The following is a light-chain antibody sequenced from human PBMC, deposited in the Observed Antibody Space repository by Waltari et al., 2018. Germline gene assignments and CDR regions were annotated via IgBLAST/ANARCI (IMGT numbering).Light chain of an antibody. CDR3: QALGSNRWV. J-gene: IGLJ3*02. CDR1: VLGSKT. CDR2: QDI. Sequence: SSELTQPPSASVSAGQTASITCSGNVLGSKTASWYQHKPGQSPLLVIYQDIYRPSGIPERFSGSKSGNTATLAISGTQAMDDADYYCQALGSNRWVFGGGTKLTVL. V-gene: IGLV3-1*01.